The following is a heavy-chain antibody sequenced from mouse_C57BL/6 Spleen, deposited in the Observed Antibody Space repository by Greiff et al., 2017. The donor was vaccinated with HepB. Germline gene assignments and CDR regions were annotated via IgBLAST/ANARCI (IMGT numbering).Heavy chain of an antibody. Sequence: QVQLQQSGAELVMPGASVKLSCKASGYTFTSYWMHWVQQRPGQGLEWIGMIHPNSGSTNYNEKFKSKATMTVDKSSSTAYMQLSSLTSEDSAVYYCARYDGYFHFDYWGQGTTLTVSS. CDR2: IHPNSGST. J-gene: IGHJ2*01. CDR3: ARYDGYFHFDY. CDR1: GYTFTSYW. V-gene: IGHV1-64*01. D-gene: IGHD2-3*01.